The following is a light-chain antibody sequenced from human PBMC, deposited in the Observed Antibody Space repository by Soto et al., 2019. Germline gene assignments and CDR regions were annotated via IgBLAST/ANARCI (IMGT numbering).Light chain of an antibody. V-gene: IGLV2-8*01. CDR1: SSDVGGYNS. CDR2: EVS. Sequence: QSVLTQPPSASGSPGQSVTISCTGTSSDVGGYNSVSWYQQHPGKAPRLMIYEVSERPSGVPDRFSGSKSGNTASLTVSGLQAEDEAEYSCSSYAGSNNYVFGIGTKVTVL. CDR3: SSYAGSNNYV. J-gene: IGLJ1*01.